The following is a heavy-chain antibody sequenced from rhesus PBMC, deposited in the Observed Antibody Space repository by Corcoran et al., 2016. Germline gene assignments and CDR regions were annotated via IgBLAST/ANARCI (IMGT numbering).Heavy chain of an antibody. Sequence: QVQLLQSGAEVKKPGSSVKVSCKASGSRFSDYSLHWVRQAPRPGLEWRRSINPYNASTTDAQTFQGRVSRTRDSSTTTAYLDLISLRSEDTAVYHCARAVDTEGTTLGYWGQGVMVTVSS. V-gene: IGHV1S2*01. CDR3: ARAVDTEGTTLGY. J-gene: IGHJ4*01. D-gene: IGHD5-30*01. CDR1: GSRFSDYS. CDR2: INPYNAST.